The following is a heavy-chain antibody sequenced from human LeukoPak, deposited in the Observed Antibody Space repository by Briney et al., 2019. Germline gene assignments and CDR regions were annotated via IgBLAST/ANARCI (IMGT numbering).Heavy chain of an antibody. J-gene: IGHJ4*02. Sequence: ASVKVSCKASGRTFGSYAIGWVRQATGQGLAWMGWMNPNSGNTGYAQKFQGRVTMTSNTSINTAYMELSSLRSEDTAVYYCARGFSRMVRGVIGYWGQGTLVTVSS. V-gene: IGHV1-8*02. CDR2: MNPNSGNT. D-gene: IGHD3-10*01. CDR1: GRTFGSYA. CDR3: ARGFSRMVRGVIGY.